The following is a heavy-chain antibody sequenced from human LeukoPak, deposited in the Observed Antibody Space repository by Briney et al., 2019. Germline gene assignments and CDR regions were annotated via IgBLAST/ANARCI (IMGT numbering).Heavy chain of an antibody. Sequence: PGGSLRLSCAASGIIVSDNYMSWVRQAPGKGLEWVSVIYSGGSTYYADSVKGRFTISRDNSKNTLYLQMNSLRAEDTAVYYCARVAKYYYDSSGERYFDYWGQGTLVTVSS. CDR2: IYSGGST. CDR3: ARVAKYYYDSSGERYFDY. CDR1: GIIVSDNY. D-gene: IGHD3-22*01. J-gene: IGHJ4*02. V-gene: IGHV3-53*01.